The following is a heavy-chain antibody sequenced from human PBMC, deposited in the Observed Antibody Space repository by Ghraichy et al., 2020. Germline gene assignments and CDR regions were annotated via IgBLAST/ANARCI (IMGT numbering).Heavy chain of an antibody. CDR2: IHYSGRT. V-gene: IGHV4-39*01. D-gene: IGHD2-2*01. CDR3: ARHWTKRGDIVVLPAATGYMDV. Sequence: SQTLSLTCTVSGGSISINSYYWGWIRQPPGKGLEWIATIHYSGRTYYNPSLKSRVAISVDTSKNQFSLNLSSVTAADTAMYYCARHWTKRGDIVVLPAATGYMDVWGKGTTVTVS. CDR1: GGSISINSYY. J-gene: IGHJ6*03.